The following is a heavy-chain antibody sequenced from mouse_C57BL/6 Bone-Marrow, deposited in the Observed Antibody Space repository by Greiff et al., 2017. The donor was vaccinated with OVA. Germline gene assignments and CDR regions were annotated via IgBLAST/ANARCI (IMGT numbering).Heavy chain of an antibody. CDR2: INPNNGGT. V-gene: IGHV1-26*01. CDR3: AIRGDY. CDR1: GYTFTDYY. J-gene: IGHJ2*01. Sequence: VQLQQSGPELVKPGASVKISCKASGYTFTDYYMNWVKQSHGKSLEWIGDINPNNGGTRYNQKFKGKATLTVDKSSSTAYMELRSLTSEDSAVSYCAIRGDYWGQGTTLTVSS.